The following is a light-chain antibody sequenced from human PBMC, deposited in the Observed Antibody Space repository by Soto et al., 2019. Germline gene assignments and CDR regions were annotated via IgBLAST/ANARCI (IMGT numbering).Light chain of an antibody. V-gene: IGLV2-14*03. CDR2: DVT. Sequence: QSALTQPASVSGSPGQSISISCIGTSSDVGAFNYVSWYQYHPGKAPQLIIYDVTSRPSGVSNRFSASKSGNTASLTISGLQAEDEADYYCSSYTTRNTEVFGTGTKLTVL. CDR3: SSYTTRNTEV. J-gene: IGLJ1*01. CDR1: SSDVGAFNY.